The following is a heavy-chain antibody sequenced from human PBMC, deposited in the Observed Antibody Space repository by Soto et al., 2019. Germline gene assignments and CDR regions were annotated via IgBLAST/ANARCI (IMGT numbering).Heavy chain of an antibody. CDR2: IGTAGDT. Sequence: GGSLRLSCAASGFTFSSYDMHWVRQATGKGLEWVSAIGTAGDTYYPGSVKGRFTISRENAKNSLYLQMNSLRAGDTAVYYCARAWSQQLVLASLYTYYYYYYMDVWGKGTTVTVSS. CDR3: ARAWSQQLVLASLYTYYYYYYMDV. D-gene: IGHD6-13*01. V-gene: IGHV3-13*01. CDR1: GFTFSSYD. J-gene: IGHJ6*03.